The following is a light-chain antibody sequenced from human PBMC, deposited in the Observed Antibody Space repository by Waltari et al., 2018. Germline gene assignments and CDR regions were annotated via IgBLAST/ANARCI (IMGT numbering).Light chain of an antibody. CDR3: QVWESSSDQGV. CDR1: NLGGKS. Sequence: VLTQPLSMSVTPRQTARMTCWGSNLGGKSVHWYQQRPGQAPVLVVHDSTDRPSGIPERFSGSISANTAVLTISRVEVVDEADYYCQVWESSSDQGVFGRGTKLTVL. CDR2: DST. J-gene: IGLJ3*02. V-gene: IGLV3-21*02.